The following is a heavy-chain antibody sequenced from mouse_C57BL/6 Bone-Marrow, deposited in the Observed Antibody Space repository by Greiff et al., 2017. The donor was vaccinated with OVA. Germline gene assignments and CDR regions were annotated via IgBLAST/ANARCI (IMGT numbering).Heavy chain of an antibody. CDR2: ISGGGGNT. CDR1: GFTFSSYT. CDR3: ARGHLFTTVVARWYFDV. Sequence: EVKVEESGGGLVKPGGSLKLSCAASGFTFSSYTMSWVRQTPEKRLEWVATISGGGGNTYYPDSVKGRFTISRDNAKNTLYLQMSSLRSEDTALYYCARGHLFTTVVARWYFDVWGTGTTVTVSS. D-gene: IGHD1-1*01. J-gene: IGHJ1*03. V-gene: IGHV5-9*01.